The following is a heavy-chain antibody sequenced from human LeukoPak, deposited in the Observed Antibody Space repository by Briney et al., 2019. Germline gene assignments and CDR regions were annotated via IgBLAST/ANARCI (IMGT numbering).Heavy chain of an antibody. CDR3: ARSELLWFGGVNSGFDY. CDR1: GGSFSSYY. V-gene: IGHV4-59*01. CDR2: IYYSGST. Sequence: PSETLSVTRTVSGGSFSSYYWSWIRQPPGKGLEWIGYIYYSGSTNYNPSLKSRVTISLDTSKNQFSLKLSSVTAADTAVYYCARSELLWFGGVNSGFDYWGQGTLVTVSS. D-gene: IGHD3-10*01. J-gene: IGHJ4*02.